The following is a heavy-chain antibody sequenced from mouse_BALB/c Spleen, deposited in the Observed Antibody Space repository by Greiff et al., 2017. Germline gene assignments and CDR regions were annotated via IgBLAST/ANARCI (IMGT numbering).Heavy chain of an antibody. CDR3: ARGGKDYGSSYDWYFDV. CDR2: INPYNDGT. D-gene: IGHD1-1*01. V-gene: IGHV1-14*01. Sequence: VQLQQSGPELVKPGASVKMSCKASGYTFTSYVMHWVKQTPGQGLEWIGYINPYNDGTKYNEKFKGKATLTSDKSSSTAYMELSSLTSEDSAVYYCARGGKDYGSSYDWYFDVWGAGTTVTVSS. J-gene: IGHJ1*01. CDR1: GYTFTSYV.